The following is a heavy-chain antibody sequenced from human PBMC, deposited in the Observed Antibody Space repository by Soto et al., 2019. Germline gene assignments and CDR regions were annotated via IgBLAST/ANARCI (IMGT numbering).Heavy chain of an antibody. CDR2: IYWHDDK. CDR1: GFSLSTPGVG. J-gene: IGHJ4*02. CDR3: AHRGGATVGLYYFDY. D-gene: IGHD3-16*01. Sequence: SGPTLVNPTQTLTLTCTFSGFSLSTPGVGVNWIRQPPGRALEWLALIYWHDDKRYSPSLKSRLTITKDTSKNQVVLTMANMDPVDTATYYCAHRGGATVGLYYFDYWGQGALVTVSS. V-gene: IGHV2-5*01.